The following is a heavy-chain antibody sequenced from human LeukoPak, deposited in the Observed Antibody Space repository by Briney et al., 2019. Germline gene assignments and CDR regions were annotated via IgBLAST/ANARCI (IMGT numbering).Heavy chain of an antibody. Sequence: SETLSLTCTVSGVSISIYYWSWLRHPPGKGLEWMGYIYYSESTHYNPPLKSRVTISVHTPKNHFSLKLSSVTAADTAVYYCARHGGATTEYYFDYWGQGTLVTVSS. D-gene: IGHD1-26*01. J-gene: IGHJ4*02. CDR1: GVSISIYY. CDR3: ARHGGATTEYYFDY. CDR2: IYYSEST. V-gene: IGHV4-59*08.